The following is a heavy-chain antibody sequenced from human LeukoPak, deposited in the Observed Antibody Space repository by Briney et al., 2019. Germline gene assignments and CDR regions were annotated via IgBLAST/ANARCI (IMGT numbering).Heavy chain of an antibody. D-gene: IGHD3-10*01. CDR3: ARLVKRITMVRGVNSHYYMDA. Sequence: SETLSLTCAVSGASISSSNYYWGWVRQSPGKGLEWIGNIYSSGNTYYNASLKSRVTMYIDTSKNQFSLKLSSVTAADTAVYYCARLVKRITMVRGVNSHYYMDAWGKGTTVTISS. V-gene: IGHV4-39*01. CDR2: IYSSGNT. CDR1: GASISSSNYY. J-gene: IGHJ6*03.